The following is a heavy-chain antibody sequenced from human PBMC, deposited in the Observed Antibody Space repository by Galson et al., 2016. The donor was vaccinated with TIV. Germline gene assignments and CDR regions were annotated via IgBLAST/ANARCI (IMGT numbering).Heavy chain of an antibody. J-gene: IGHJ6*02. CDR3: ARERRDYYYGMDV. V-gene: IGHV4-59*01. Sequence: YSPSLKSRVTFSVDTSKNQVSLKLNSVTAADTAVYYCARERRDYYYGMDVWGQGTLVTVSS.